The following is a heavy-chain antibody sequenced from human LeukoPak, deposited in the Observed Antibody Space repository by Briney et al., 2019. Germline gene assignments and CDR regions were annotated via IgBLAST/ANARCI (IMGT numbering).Heavy chain of an antibody. Sequence: PGGSLRLSCAASGFTFSSYAMSWVRQAPGKGLEWVSCISGSGGTTYYADSVKGRFTVSRDNSKNTLFLQMNSLRPEDTAVYYCGKDTGSSGWYRLKPDYWGQGALVTVSS. CDR2: ISGSGGTT. V-gene: IGHV3-23*01. J-gene: IGHJ4*02. CDR1: GFTFSSYA. D-gene: IGHD6-19*01. CDR3: GKDTGSSGWYRLKPDY.